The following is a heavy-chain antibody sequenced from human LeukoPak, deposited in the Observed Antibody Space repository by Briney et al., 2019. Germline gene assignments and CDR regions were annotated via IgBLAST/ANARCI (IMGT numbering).Heavy chain of an antibody. CDR3: AKRVSSGLYYFDY. CDR1: GFTFSSYA. Sequence: GGSLRLSCAASGFTFSSYAMSWVRQAPGKGLEWVSTFGRSGGSTFYADSVKGRFTISRDNSRNTLYLQMNSLRAEDTAVYYCAKRVSSGLYYFDYWGQGTLVTVSS. D-gene: IGHD5-12*01. CDR2: FGRSGGST. J-gene: IGHJ4*02. V-gene: IGHV3-23*01.